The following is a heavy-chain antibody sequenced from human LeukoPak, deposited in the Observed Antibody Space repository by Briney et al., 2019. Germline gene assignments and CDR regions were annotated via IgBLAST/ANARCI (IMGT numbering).Heavy chain of an antibody. CDR3: AKDHGRDYYGSGRYDY. Sequence: GGSLRLSCAASGFTFSSYGMSWVRQAPGKGLEWVSAISGSGGSTYYADSVKGRFTISRDNSKNTLYLQMNSLRAEDTAVYYCAKDHGRDYYGSGRYDYWGQGTLVTVSS. CDR1: GFTFSSYG. V-gene: IGHV3-23*01. J-gene: IGHJ4*02. CDR2: ISGSGGST. D-gene: IGHD3-10*01.